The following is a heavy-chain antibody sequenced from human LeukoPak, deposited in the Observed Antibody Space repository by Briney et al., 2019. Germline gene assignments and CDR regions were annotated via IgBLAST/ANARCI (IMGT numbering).Heavy chain of an antibody. V-gene: IGHV5-51*01. CDR2: IYPGDSDT. J-gene: IGHJ3*02. CDR3: ANMGGSGSSNDAFDI. D-gene: IGHD3-10*01. Sequence: PGGSLRLSCKGSGYSFTSYWIGWVRQMPGKGLEWMGIIYPGDSDTRCSPSFQGQVTISADKSISTAYLQWSSLKASDTAMYYCANMGGSGSSNDAFDIWGQGTMVTVSS. CDR1: GYSFTSYW.